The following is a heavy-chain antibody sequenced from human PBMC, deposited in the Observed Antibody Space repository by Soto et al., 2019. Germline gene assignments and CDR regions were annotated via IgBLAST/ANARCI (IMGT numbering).Heavy chain of an antibody. J-gene: IGHJ4*02. V-gene: IGHV1-69*01. CDR1: GGTFSSYS. Sequence: QVQLVQSGAEVKKPGSSVKVSCKASGGTFSSYSINWVRQAPGQGLEWMGEIIPIFGTANYAQKFQGRVTMTADESTSPAYTELSSLRSEDTAVYYCAIDGGRHSGGIDYWGQGTLVTVSS. D-gene: IGHD1-26*01. CDR3: AIDGGRHSGGIDY. CDR2: IIPIFGTA.